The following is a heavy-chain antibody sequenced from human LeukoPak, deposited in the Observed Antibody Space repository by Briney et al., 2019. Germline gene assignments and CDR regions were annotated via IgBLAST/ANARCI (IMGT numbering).Heavy chain of an antibody. CDR2: ISGSGGST. D-gene: IGHD2-2*01. V-gene: IGHV3-23*01. J-gene: IGHJ6*02. CDR3: AKDPPELDIVVVPAAASYYYYYGMDV. Sequence: GGSLRLSCAASGFTFSSYAMSWVRQAPGKGLEWVSAISGSGGSTYYADSVKGRFTISRDNSKNTLYLQMNSLRAEDTAVYYCAKDPPELDIVVVPAAASYYYYYGMDVWGQGTTVTVSS. CDR1: GFTFSSYA.